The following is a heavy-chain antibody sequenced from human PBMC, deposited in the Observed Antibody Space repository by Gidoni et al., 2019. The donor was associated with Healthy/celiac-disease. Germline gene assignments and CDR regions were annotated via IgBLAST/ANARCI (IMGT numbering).Heavy chain of an antibody. CDR2: IVVGSGNT. CDR3: AAVAYCGGDCYPFFDY. V-gene: IGHV1-58*01. Sequence: HMQLVQSGPEVKKPGTSVKVSCKASGFTFTSSAVQWVRQDRGQRLEWIGWIVVGSGNTNYEQKFQERVTITRDMSTSTAYMELSSLRSEDTAVYYCAAVAYCGGDCYPFFDYWGQGTLVTVSS. CDR1: GFTFTSSA. J-gene: IGHJ4*02. D-gene: IGHD2-21*02.